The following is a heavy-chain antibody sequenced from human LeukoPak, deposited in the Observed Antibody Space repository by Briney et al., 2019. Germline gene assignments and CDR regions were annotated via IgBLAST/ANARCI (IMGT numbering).Heavy chain of an antibody. D-gene: IGHD1-26*01. V-gene: IGHV4-34*01. J-gene: IGHJ2*01. CDR2: INHSGST. CDR3: ARGRALVD. Sequence: SETLSLTCAVYGGSFSGYYWSWIRQPPGKGLEWIGEINHSGSTNYNPSLKSRVTISVDTSKNQFSLKLTSVTAADTAVYYCARGRALVDWGRGTLVTVSS. CDR1: GGSFSGYY.